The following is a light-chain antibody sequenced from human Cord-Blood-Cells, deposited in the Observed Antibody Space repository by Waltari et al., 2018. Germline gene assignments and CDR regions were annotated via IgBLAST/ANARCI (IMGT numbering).Light chain of an antibody. Sequence: QSALTQPASVSGSPGQSITISCTGTSSDVGSYNLVSWYQQHPGKAPKLMIYEGSKRPSGVSNRFSGSKSGNTASLTISGRQAEDDADYYCCSYAGSSTFDVVFGGGTKLTVL. CDR3: CSYAGSSTFDVV. V-gene: IGLV2-23*03. J-gene: IGLJ2*01. CDR2: EGS. CDR1: SSDVGSYNL.